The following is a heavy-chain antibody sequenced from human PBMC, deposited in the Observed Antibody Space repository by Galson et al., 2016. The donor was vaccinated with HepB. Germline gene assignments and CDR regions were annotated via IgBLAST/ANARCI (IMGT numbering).Heavy chain of an antibody. Sequence: SLRLSCAVSGFTFRTSWMSWVRQPPGKGPEWVANINPDGSQTYYVDSVKGRFNISKDNAKNSLYLRMNSLRADDTAVYYCARDPMRFAFDLWGQGAMVTVSS. CDR1: GFTFRTSW. V-gene: IGHV3-7*01. CDR2: INPDGSQT. J-gene: IGHJ3*01. CDR3: ARDPMRFAFDL.